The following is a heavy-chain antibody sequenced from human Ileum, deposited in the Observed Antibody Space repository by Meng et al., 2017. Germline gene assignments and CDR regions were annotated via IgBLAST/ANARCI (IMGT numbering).Heavy chain of an antibody. CDR3: ARDGENNPEQDFQH. CDR2: ISHSGST. D-gene: IGHD1-14*01. V-gene: IGHV4-38-2*02. Sequence: SETLSLTCAVSGYSISSGYYWGWIRQPPGQGLEWIGSISHSGSTYYNPSLTSRVTISIHTSKNQFSLRLTSVTAADSAVYYCARDGENNPEQDFQHWGQGTLVTVSS. CDR1: GYSISSGYY. J-gene: IGHJ1*01.